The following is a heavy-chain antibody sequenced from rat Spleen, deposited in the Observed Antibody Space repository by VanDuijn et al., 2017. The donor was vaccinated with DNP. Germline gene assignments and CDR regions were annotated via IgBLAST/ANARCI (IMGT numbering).Heavy chain of an antibody. CDR1: GIPFSNSG. Sequence: EVQLVESGGGLVQPGRSLKLSCAASGIPFSNSGMHWIRQAPTKGLEWVTSISPSGGHTYYRDSVKGRFTISRDNAKNTHYLRMDSLRSEDTATYYCARHRAIAAIWDYWGQGVMVTVSS. J-gene: IGHJ2*01. D-gene: IGHD1-2*01. V-gene: IGHV5-19*01. CDR3: ARHRAIAAIWDY. CDR2: ISPSGGHT.